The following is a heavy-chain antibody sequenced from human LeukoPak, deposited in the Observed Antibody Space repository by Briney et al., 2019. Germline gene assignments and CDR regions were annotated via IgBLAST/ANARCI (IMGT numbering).Heavy chain of an antibody. J-gene: IGHJ4*02. Sequence: GGSLRLSCAASGFTFSSYSMNWVRQATGKGLEWVSSISGSSSYIYYADSVKGRFTISRDNAKNSLYLQMNSLRAEDTAVYYCARGCRWYYYFDYWGQGTLVTVSS. CDR2: ISGSSSYI. CDR3: ARGCRWYYYFDY. V-gene: IGHV3-21*01. CDR1: GFTFSSYS. D-gene: IGHD6-13*01.